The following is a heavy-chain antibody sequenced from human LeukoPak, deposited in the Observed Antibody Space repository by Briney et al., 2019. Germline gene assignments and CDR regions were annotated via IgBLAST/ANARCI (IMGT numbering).Heavy chain of an antibody. CDR2: TSYRISPT. D-gene: IGHD6-25*01. Sequence: PGGSLRLSCTASGFTFSDCDMNWVRQDPEGGLEWVSATSYRISPTYYDDSVKGRFPISSYNAKNAQSLQMDSLRAEDTAVYYCVRAYPPLRTSAAGDHWGQGTLVTASS. V-gene: IGHV3-21*01. CDR3: VRAYPPLRTSAAGDH. CDR1: GFTFSDCD. J-gene: IGHJ4*02.